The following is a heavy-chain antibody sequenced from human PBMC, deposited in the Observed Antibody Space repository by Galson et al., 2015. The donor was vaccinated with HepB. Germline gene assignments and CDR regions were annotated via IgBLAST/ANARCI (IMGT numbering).Heavy chain of an antibody. V-gene: IGHV1-69*04. Sequence: SVKVSCKASGGTFSSYTISWVRPAPGQGLEWMGRIIPILGIANYAQKFQGRVTITADKSTSTAYMELSSLRSEDTAVYYCARDEGLNYYYGMDVWGQGTTVTVSS. J-gene: IGHJ6*02. CDR1: GGTFSSYT. CDR2: IIPILGIA. CDR3: ARDEGLNYYYGMDV. D-gene: IGHD3/OR15-3a*01.